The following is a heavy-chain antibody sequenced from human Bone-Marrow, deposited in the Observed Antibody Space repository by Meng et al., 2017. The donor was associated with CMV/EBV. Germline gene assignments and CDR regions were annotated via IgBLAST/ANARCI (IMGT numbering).Heavy chain of an antibody. D-gene: IGHD2-2*01. CDR1: GFTFSDYY. V-gene: IGHV3-15*01. J-gene: IGHJ6*02. Sequence: GESLKISCAASGFTFSDYYMSWIRQAPGKGLEWVGRIKSKTDGGTTDYAAPVKGRFTISRDDSKNTLYLQMNSLKTEDTAVYYCTTDLGSTSYDYYGMDVWGQRTTVTVSS. CDR3: TTDLGSTSYDYYGMDV. CDR2: IKSKTDGGTT.